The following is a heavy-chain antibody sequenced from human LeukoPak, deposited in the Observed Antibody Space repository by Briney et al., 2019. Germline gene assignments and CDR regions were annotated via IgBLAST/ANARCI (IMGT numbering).Heavy chain of an antibody. CDR3: AKERYLDWGGDDYFDY. CDR2: ISGSGGST. J-gene: IGHJ4*02. CDR1: GFTFSSYG. Sequence: GGSLRLSCAASGFTFSSYGMSWVRQAPGKGLEWVSAISGSGGSTYYADSVKGRFTISRDNSKNTLYLQMNSLRAEDTAVYYCAKERYLDWGGDDYFDYWGQGTLVTVSS. D-gene: IGHD3-9*01. V-gene: IGHV3-23*01.